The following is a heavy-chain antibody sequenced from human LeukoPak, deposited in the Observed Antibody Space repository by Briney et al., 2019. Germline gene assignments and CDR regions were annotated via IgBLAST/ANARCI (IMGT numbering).Heavy chain of an antibody. CDR3: ARHGTVTHRFDY. CDR1: GGSMSSSSYY. Sequence: SETLSLTCGVSGGSMSSSSYYWGWIRQPPGKGLEWIGSIDYSGSTYYNPSLKSRVTISVDSSKNQCSLKLSSVTAADTAVYYCARHGTVTHRFDYWGQGTLVTVSS. V-gene: IGHV4-39*01. J-gene: IGHJ4*02. CDR2: IDYSGST. D-gene: IGHD4-17*01.